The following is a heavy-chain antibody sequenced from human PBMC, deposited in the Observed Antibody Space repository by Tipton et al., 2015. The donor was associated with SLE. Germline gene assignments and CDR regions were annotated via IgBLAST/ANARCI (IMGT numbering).Heavy chain of an antibody. Sequence: LRLSCAVYGGSFSGYYCRWVRPPPGEGVGWVGEINHSGSTNYNPSLKSRVTISVDTSKNQFSLKLTSLTAADTAVYYCARGLYGDEPGYWGQGTLVTVSS. D-gene: IGHD4-17*01. CDR2: INHSGST. J-gene: IGHJ4*02. CDR3: ARGLYGDEPGY. CDR1: GGSFSGYY. V-gene: IGHV4-34*01.